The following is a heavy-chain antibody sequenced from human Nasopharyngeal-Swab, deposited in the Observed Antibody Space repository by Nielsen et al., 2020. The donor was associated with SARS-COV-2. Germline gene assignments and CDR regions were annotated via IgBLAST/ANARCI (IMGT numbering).Heavy chain of an antibody. CDR2: IYTSGST. J-gene: IGHJ3*02. CDR3: ARGGRAETAPFDI. D-gene: IGHD1-14*01. Sequence: WIRQPPGKGLEWIGRIYTSGSTNYNPSLKSRVTMSVDTSKNQFSLKLSSVTAADTAVYYCARGGRAETAPFDIWGQGTMVTVSS. V-gene: IGHV4-4*07.